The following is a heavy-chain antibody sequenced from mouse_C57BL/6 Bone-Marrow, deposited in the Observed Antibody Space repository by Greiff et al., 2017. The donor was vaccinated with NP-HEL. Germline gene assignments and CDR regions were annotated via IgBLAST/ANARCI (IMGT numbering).Heavy chain of an antibody. CDR2: ISDGGGYT. D-gene: IGHD1-1*01. V-gene: IGHV5-4*01. CDR1: GFTFSSYA. CDR3: ARARYGSSSGYFDY. J-gene: IGHJ2*01. Sequence: DVQLVESGGGLVKPGGSLKLSCAASGFTFSSYAMSWVRQTPEKRLEWVATISDGGGYTYYPDNVKGRFTISRDNAKNNLYLQMSHLKSEDTAMYYCARARYGSSSGYFDYWGQGTTLTVSS.